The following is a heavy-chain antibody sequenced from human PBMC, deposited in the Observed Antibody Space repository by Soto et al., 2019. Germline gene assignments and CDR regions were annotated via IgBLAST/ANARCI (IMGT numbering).Heavy chain of an antibody. CDR3: ARPHRNYYYYMDV. J-gene: IGHJ6*03. CDR1: GNTFTRYD. D-gene: IGHD1-26*01. CDR2: MNPNSGNT. Sequence: ASVKVSCKASGNTFTRYDIKWGRQATGQGLEWMGWMNPNSGNTGYAQKFQGGVTMTRNTSISTAYMELSSLRSEDTAVYYCARPHRNYYYYMDVWGKGTTVTVSS. V-gene: IGHV1-8*01.